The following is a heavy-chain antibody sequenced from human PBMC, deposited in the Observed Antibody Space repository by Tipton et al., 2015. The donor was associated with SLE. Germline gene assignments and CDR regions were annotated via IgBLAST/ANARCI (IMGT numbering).Heavy chain of an antibody. CDR2: ISGSGGGR. D-gene: IGHD3-22*01. CDR1: GLTFTSFA. V-gene: IGHV3-23*01. Sequence: SLRLSCAASGLTFTSFAMNWVRQAPGKGLEWVSSISGSGGGRYYADSVKGRFTISRDTSKNTLYLQMNSLRVDDTAVYYCAKGPITYTYDRSGYEFYDWGQGTLVTVSS. CDR3: AKGPITYTYDRSGYEFYD. J-gene: IGHJ4*02.